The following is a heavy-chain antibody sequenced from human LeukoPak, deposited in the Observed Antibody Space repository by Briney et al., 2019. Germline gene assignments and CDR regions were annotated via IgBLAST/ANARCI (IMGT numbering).Heavy chain of an antibody. CDR2: IKQDGSQK. J-gene: IGHJ4*02. CDR3: ARLFRDVTTFDY. Sequence: GGSLRLSCTASGFTLSSSWMSWVRQPQGRGLEWVASIKQDGSQKYYVDSVKGRFTISRDNAKNSLYLQMNSLRAEDTAVYYCARLFRDVTTFDYWGQGTLVTVSS. D-gene: IGHD1-1*01. V-gene: IGHV3-7*01. CDR1: GFTLSSSW.